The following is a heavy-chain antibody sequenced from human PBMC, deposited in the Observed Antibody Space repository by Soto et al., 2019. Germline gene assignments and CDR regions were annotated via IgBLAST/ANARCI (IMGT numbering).Heavy chain of an antibody. Sequence: EVQLVESGGGLVMPGGSLRLSCAASGFSFSGYNMNWVRQAPGKGLEWVSSISGDSNYIYYADSVQGRFTISRDSAKNSVYLQMNSLRANETAVYYCARVVYFDRSAYGLWGQGTMVTVSS. V-gene: IGHV3-21*01. J-gene: IGHJ3*01. CDR2: ISGDSNYI. CDR3: ARVVYFDRSAYGL. D-gene: IGHD3-22*01. CDR1: GFSFSGYN.